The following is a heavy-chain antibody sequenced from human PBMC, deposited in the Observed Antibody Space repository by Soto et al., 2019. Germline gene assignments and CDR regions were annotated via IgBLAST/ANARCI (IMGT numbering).Heavy chain of an antibody. J-gene: IGHJ6*02. D-gene: IGHD3-16*01. Sequence: QVQLVQSGDEVKKPGASVKVSCKASGYIFVNYGIAWVRQAPGQGLEWMGWISPYTGNTHSATKVQGRLTTTTDTSTSTAYVDLGSLTSDDTAVYYCVMVDNYVTPTPQDVWGQGTTVTVS. CDR1: GYIFVNYG. V-gene: IGHV1-18*01. CDR2: ISPYTGNT. CDR3: VMVDNYVTPTPQDV.